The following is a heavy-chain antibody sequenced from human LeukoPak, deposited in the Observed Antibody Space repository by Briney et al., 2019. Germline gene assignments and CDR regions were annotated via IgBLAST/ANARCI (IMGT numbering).Heavy chain of an antibody. D-gene: IGHD3-22*01. CDR2: ISYDGSNK. J-gene: IGHJ4*02. Sequence: GRSLRLSCAASGFTFSSYAMHWVRQAPGKGLEWVAVISYDGSNKYYADSVKGRFTISRDNFKNTLYLQMNSLRAEDTGVYYCARDGTYYYDSSGYYYDYWGQGTLVTVSS. CDR3: ARDGTYYYDSSGYYYDY. V-gene: IGHV3-30*14. CDR1: GFTFSSYA.